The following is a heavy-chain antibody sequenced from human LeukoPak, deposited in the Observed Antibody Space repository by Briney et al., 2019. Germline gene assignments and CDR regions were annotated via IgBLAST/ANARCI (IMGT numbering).Heavy chain of an antibody. J-gene: IGHJ4*02. CDR2: IYENGGTT. CDR1: GFTFSNYA. Sequence: GGSLRLSCAASGFTFSNYAMSWVRQAPEKGLEFVSGIYENGGTTYYADSVKGRFSIFRDNSKNTLYLQMDSLRGEDTAVYYCAKDFRIGYSAHFDYWGQGALVTVSS. CDR3: AKDFRIGYSAHFDY. V-gene: IGHV3-23*01. D-gene: IGHD2-21*01.